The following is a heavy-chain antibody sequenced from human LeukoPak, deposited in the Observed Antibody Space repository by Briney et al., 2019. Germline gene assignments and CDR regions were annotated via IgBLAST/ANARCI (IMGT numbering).Heavy chain of an antibody. V-gene: IGHV3-30*02. CDR2: IRYDGSNK. J-gene: IGHJ4*02. D-gene: IGHD3-22*01. Sequence: HPGGSLRLSCAASGFTFSSYGIHWVRQAPGKGLEWVAFIRYDGSNKYYADSVKGRFTISRDNAKNSLYLQMNSLRAEDTALYYCARAAPTRTLIGSGADYWGQGTLVTVSS. CDR1: GFTFSSYG. CDR3: ARAAPTRTLIGSGADY.